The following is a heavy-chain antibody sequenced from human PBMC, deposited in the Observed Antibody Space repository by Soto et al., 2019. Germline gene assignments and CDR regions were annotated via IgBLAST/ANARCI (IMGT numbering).Heavy chain of an antibody. CDR1: GFTFSGSA. CDR3: TGHRYYDFWSGVWY. CDR2: IRSKANSYAT. Sequence: GGSLRLSCAASGFTFSGSAMHWVRQASGKGLEWVGRIRSKANSYATAYAASVKGRFTISRDDSKNTAYLQMNSLKTEDTAVYYCTGHRYYDFWSGVWYWGQGTLVTVSS. J-gene: IGHJ4*02. D-gene: IGHD3-3*01. V-gene: IGHV3-73*01.